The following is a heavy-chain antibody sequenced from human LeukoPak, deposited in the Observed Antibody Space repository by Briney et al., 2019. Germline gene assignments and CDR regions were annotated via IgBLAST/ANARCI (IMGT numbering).Heavy chain of an antibody. J-gene: IGHJ3*02. CDR1: GFTFSSYS. CDR3: ASTGGNYLARAFEI. D-gene: IGHD1-26*01. Sequence: GGSLRLSCVASGFTFSSYSMNWVRQAPGKGLEWISYISSSSTTIYYADPVKGRSTISRDNAKNSLYLQINSLRAEDTAVYYCASTGGNYLARAFEIWGQGTMVTVSS. V-gene: IGHV3-48*01. CDR2: ISSSSTTI.